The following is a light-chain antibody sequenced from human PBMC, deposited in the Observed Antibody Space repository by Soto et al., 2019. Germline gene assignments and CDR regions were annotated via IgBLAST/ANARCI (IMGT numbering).Light chain of an antibody. CDR3: GSWDSSLSAYV. CDR2: DDN. CDR1: SSNVGGNS. J-gene: IGLJ1*01. Sequence: VLTQPPSVSAAPGQKVTISCSGSSSNVGGNSVSWHQQLPGTAPKLLIYDDNKRPSGIPDRFSGSKSGTSATLGITGFQTGDEADYYCGSWDSSLSAYVFGTGTKVTVL. V-gene: IGLV1-51*01.